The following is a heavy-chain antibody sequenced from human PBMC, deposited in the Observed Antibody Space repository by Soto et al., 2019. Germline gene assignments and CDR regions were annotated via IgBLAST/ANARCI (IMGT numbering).Heavy chain of an antibody. D-gene: IGHD6-19*01. V-gene: IGHV3-49*03. CDR1: GFTFGDYA. Sequence: GGSLRLSCTASGFTFGDYAMSWFRQAPGKGLEWVGFIRSKAYGGTTEYAASVKGRFTISRDDSKSIAYLQMNSLKTEDTAVYYCTGAYGSGWRAGGVDDYWGQGTLVTVPQ. J-gene: IGHJ4*02. CDR2: IRSKAYGGTT. CDR3: TGAYGSGWRAGGVDDY.